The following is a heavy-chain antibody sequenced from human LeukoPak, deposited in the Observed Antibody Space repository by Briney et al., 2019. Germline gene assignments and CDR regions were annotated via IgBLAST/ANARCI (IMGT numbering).Heavy chain of an antibody. CDR1: GFTFSSYA. J-gene: IGHJ4*02. D-gene: IGHD2-2*01. Sequence: PGRSLRLSCAASGFTFSSYAMHWVRQAPGQGLEWVAGISCDGSNKYYADTVKGRFTISRDNSKNTLYLQMNSLRAEDTAVYYCARDRYCSSTSCQPGDYWGQGTLVTVSS. CDR3: ARDRYCSSTSCQPGDY. CDR2: ISCDGSNK. V-gene: IGHV3-30-3*01.